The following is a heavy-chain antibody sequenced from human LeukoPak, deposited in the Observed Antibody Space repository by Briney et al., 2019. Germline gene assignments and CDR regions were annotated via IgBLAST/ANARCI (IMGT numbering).Heavy chain of an antibody. Sequence: PGGSLRLSCAASGFTFSSYSMNWVRQAPGKGLEWVSSISSSSSYIYYADSVKGRFTISRDNAKNSLYLQMNSLRAEVTAVYYCAKAPGYDFWSGYREYYFDYWGQGTLVTVSS. V-gene: IGHV3-21*04. CDR1: GFTFSSYS. J-gene: IGHJ4*02. CDR2: ISSSSSYI. CDR3: AKAPGYDFWSGYREYYFDY. D-gene: IGHD3-3*01.